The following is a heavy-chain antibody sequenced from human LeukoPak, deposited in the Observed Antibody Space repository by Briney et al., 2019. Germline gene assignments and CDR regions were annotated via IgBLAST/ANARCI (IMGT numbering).Heavy chain of an antibody. D-gene: IGHD2-2*01. V-gene: IGHV4-59*01. J-gene: IGHJ6*02. CDR3: ARDVRYCSSTSCHYYYYYGMDV. CDR1: GGSISSYY. CDR2: IYYSGST. Sequence: SETLSLTCTVSGGSISSYYWSWIRQPPGKGLEWIGYIYYSGSTNYNPSLKSRVTISVDTSKNQFSLKLGSVTAADTAVYYCARDVRYCSSTSCHYYYYYGMDVWGQGTTVTVSS.